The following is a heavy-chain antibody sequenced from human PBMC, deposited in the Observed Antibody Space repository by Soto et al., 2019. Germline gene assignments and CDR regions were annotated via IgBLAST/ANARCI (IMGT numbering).Heavy chain of an antibody. V-gene: IGHV4-4*07. CDR3: ARDGGSNIVATAPFGMDV. Sequence: AEALGLSCTVSGGSISIYYWGWIRHPPGRGLEWIGRIYTSGSTNYNPSLKSRVTMSVDTSKNQFSLKLSSVTAADTAVDYCARDGGSNIVATAPFGMDVWGQGTPVTVSS. D-gene: IGHD5-12*01. J-gene: IGHJ6*01. CDR2: IYTSGST. CDR1: GGSISIYY.